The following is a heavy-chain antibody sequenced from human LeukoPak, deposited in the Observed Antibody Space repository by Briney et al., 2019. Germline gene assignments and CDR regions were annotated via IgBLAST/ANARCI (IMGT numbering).Heavy chain of an antibody. CDR3: AREAPSYSSGSNEGFDY. D-gene: IGHD6-19*01. J-gene: IGHJ4*02. V-gene: IGHV4-39*07. CDR1: GDSISSSTYY. Sequence: SETLSLTCTVSGDSISSSTYYWGWIRQPPGKGLEWIGSIYYNGRTYYNPSLKSRVTISIDTSNQFSLRLDSMTAADTAVYYCAREAPSYSSGSNEGFDYWGQETLVTVSS. CDR2: IYYNGRT.